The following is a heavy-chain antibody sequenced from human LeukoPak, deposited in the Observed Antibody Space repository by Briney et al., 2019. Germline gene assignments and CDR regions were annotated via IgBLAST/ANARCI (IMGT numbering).Heavy chain of an antibody. Sequence: ASVKVSCKASGYSFTGYYMHWVRQAPGQGLEWMAWMNVNNGDTNYAQKFQGRVTVTRDTSISTAYMELSRLRSDDTAVYYCARDWDPITGTTRWFDPWGQGTLVTVSS. J-gene: IGHJ5*02. CDR3: ARDWDPITGTTRWFDP. V-gene: IGHV1-2*02. CDR1: GYSFTGYY. CDR2: MNVNNGDT. D-gene: IGHD1-7*01.